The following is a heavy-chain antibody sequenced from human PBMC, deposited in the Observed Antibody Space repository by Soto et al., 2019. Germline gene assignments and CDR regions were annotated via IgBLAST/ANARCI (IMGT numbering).Heavy chain of an antibody. J-gene: IGHJ5*02. D-gene: IGHD4-17*01. CDR2: IYHSGST. V-gene: IGHV4-30-2*01. CDR1: GGSISSGGYS. CDR3: AREGDGGLRGGWFDP. Sequence: QLQLQESGSGLVKPSQTLSLTCAVSGGSISSGGYSWRWIRQPPGKGLAWIGYIYHSGSTYYNPSLKSRVTISVDRSKNQFSVKRSSVTAADTAVYYCAREGDGGLRGGWFDPWGQGTLVTFSS.